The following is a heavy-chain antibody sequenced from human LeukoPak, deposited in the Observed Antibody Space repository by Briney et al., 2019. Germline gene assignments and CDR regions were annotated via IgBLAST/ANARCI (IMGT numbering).Heavy chain of an antibody. CDR1: GFTFTSYG. D-gene: IGHD5-12*01. J-gene: IGHJ3*02. Sequence: GRSLRLSCAASGFTFTSYGMHWVRHAPGKGLEWVADISYDGSNKYYADSVKGRFTISRDDSKNTPYLHMNSLRAEDTAVYYCAKDNHSGYTSYAFDIWGQETMVTVSS. CDR3: AKDNHSGYTSYAFDI. V-gene: IGHV3-30*18. CDR2: ISYDGSNK.